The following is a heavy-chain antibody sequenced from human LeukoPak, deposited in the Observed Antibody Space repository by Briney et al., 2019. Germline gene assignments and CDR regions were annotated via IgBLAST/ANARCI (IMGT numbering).Heavy chain of an antibody. D-gene: IGHD5-24*01. J-gene: IGHJ4*02. CDR2: ITNSGGTT. Sequence: SXAASGFTFSSYEMSWVRQAPGKGLEWVSYITNSGGTTYYADSLKGRFTISRDNSKNSLYLQINSLRAEDTGVYYCXRXSPXDGYNXXLSYWGQGXLVTVSS. V-gene: IGHV3-48*03. CDR1: GFTFSSYE. CDR3: XRXSPXDGYNXXLSY.